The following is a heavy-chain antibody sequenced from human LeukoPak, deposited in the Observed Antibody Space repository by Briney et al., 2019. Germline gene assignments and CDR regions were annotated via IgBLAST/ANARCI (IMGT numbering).Heavy chain of an antibody. J-gene: IGHJ6*03. CDR1: GYTFTSYG. CDR3: ARGVAALSVYYYYYYMDV. V-gene: IGHV1-18*01. Sequence: GASVKVSCKASGYTFTSYGISWVRQAPGQGLEWMGWISAYNGNTNYAQKLQGRVTMTTDTSTSTAYMELRSLRSDDTAVYYCARGVAALSVYYYYYYMDVWGKGTTVTVSS. CDR2: ISAYNGNT. D-gene: IGHD6-13*01.